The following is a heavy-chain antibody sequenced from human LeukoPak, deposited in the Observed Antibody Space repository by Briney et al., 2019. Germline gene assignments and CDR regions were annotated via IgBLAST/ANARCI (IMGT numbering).Heavy chain of an antibody. V-gene: IGHV3-NL1*01. D-gene: IGHD2-2*01. CDR3: ARVRKYQLRFDSYEDY. CDR1: GFTYSSYG. J-gene: IGHJ4*02. Sequence: PGGSLRLSCAASGFTYSSYGMHWVRQAPGKGLEWVSGVTPSGDPTYYADSVKGRFIISRDNSKNTMYLQMNSLRAEDTAVYYCARVRKYQLRFDSYEDYWGQGTLVTVSS. CDR2: VTPSGDPT.